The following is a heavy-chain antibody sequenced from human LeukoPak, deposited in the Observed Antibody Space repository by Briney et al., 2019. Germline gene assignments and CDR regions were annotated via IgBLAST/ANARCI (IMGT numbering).Heavy chain of an antibody. V-gene: IGHV3-21*01. D-gene: IGHD3-10*01. CDR3: ARGVLWFGESPHLDY. CDR2: ISSRSNYI. Sequence: GGSLRLSCAASGFTFSSYSMNWVRQAPEKGLEWVSSISSRSNYIYYADSVKGRFTISRDNAKNSLYLQMNSLRAEDTAVYYCARGVLWFGESPHLDYWGQGTLVTVSS. J-gene: IGHJ4*02. CDR1: GFTFSSYS.